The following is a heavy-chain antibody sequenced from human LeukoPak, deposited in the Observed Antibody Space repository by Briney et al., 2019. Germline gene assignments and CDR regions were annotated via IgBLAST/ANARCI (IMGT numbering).Heavy chain of an antibody. V-gene: IGHV3-7*01. CDR3: AKDRGRTVPVVVPV. CDR1: GFTFSSYW. D-gene: IGHD2-21*01. J-gene: IGHJ4*02. CDR2: IKQDGSEK. Sequence: PGGSLRLSCAASGFTFSSYWMSWVRQAPGKGLEWVANIKQDGSEKYYVDSVKGRFTISRDNAKNSLYLQMNSLRAEDTAVYYCAKDRGRTVPVVVPVWGQGTLVTVSS.